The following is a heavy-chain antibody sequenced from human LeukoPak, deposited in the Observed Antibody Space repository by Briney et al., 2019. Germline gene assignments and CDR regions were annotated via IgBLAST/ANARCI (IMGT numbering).Heavy chain of an antibody. V-gene: IGHV3-21*01. CDR3: ARDRIVVVPAAPPGWFDP. CDR2: ISSGSSSI. J-gene: IGHJ5*02. D-gene: IGHD2-2*01. CDR1: GFSFSTFG. Sequence: GGSLRLSCAASGFSFSTFGMNWVRQAPGKGLEWVSSISSGSSSIDYADSVKGRFTISRDNAKNSLYLQMNSLRAEDTAVYYCARDRIVVVPAAPPGWFDPWGQGTLVTVSS.